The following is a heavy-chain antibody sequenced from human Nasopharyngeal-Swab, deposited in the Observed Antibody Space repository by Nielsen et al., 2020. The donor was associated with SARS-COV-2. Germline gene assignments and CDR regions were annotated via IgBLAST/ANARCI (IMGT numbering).Heavy chain of an antibody. J-gene: IGHJ6*02. Sequence: GESLKISCAASGFTFRDYSMNWVRQAPGKGLEWVSSIGRYGTDIFYADSVKGRFSVFRDAANKSIYLQMRSLRAEDTAVYYCARGTVFGVANGMDVWGQGTTVTVSS. D-gene: IGHD3-3*01. CDR2: IGRYGTDI. V-gene: IGHV3-21*01. CDR3: ARGTVFGVANGMDV. CDR1: GFTFRDYS.